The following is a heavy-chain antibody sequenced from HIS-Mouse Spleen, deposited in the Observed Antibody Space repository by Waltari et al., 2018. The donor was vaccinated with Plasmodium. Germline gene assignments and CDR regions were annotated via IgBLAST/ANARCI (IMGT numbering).Heavy chain of an antibody. V-gene: IGHV4-39*07. Sequence: QLQLPESGPGLVKPSENLSLTCTVSGGSISSSSYYWGWIRQPTGKGLEWIGSIYYSGSTYYNPSLKSRVTISVDTSKNQFSLKLSSVTAADTAVYYCARDRITGTSYFDYWGQGTLVTVSS. CDR2: IYYSGST. CDR3: ARDRITGTSYFDY. J-gene: IGHJ4*02. CDR1: GGSISSSSYY. D-gene: IGHD1-7*01.